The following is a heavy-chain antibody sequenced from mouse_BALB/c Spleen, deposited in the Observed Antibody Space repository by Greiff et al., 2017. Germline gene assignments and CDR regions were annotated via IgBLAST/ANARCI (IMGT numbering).Heavy chain of an antibody. CDR3: AVTGTWFAY. Sequence: EVQLQQSGPELVKPGASVKISCKASGYTFTDYNMHWVKQSHGKSLEWIGYIYPYNGGTGYNQKFKSKATLTVDNSSSTAYMELRSLTSEDSAVYYCAVTGTWFAYWGQGTLVTVSA. J-gene: IGHJ3*01. CDR2: IYPYNGGT. V-gene: IGHV1S29*02. D-gene: IGHD4-1*01. CDR1: GYTFTDYN.